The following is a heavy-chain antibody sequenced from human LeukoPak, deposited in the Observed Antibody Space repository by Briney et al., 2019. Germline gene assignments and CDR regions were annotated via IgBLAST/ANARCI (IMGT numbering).Heavy chain of an antibody. CDR3: AREESRWYPVRFPSH. CDR2: INPNSGGT. CDR1: GYTFTGYY. D-gene: IGHD4-23*01. J-gene: IGHJ4*02. Sequence: ASVKVSCTASGYTFTGYYMHWVRQAAGQGLEWMGWINPNSGGTNYAQKFQGRVTMTRDTSISTAYMELSRLRSDDTAVYYCAREESRWYPVRFPSHWGQGTLVTVSS. V-gene: IGHV1-2*02.